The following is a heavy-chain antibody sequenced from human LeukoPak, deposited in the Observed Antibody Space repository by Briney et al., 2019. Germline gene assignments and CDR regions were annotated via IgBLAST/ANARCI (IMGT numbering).Heavy chain of an antibody. CDR1: GFAFCIYE. CDR3: ATVGYSSGWYYFDY. J-gene: IGHJ4*02. CDR2: ISSSGSTI. V-gene: IGHV3-48*03. Sequence: GGSLRLSCAASGFAFCIYEMNWVRQAPGRGLEWVSYISSSGSTIYYADTVKGRFTISRDNAKNSLVLQMNSLRAEDTAVYYCATVGYSSGWYYFDYWGQGTLVTVSS. D-gene: IGHD6-19*01.